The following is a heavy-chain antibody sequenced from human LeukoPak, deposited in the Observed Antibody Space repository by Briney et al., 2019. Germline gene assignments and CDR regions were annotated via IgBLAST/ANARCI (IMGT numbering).Heavy chain of an antibody. CDR3: ARGASIAEPLTLGY. D-gene: IGHD6-6*01. Sequence: ASVKVSCKASGYTFTGYYMHWVRQAPGQGLEWMGWINPNSGGTNYAQKFQGWVTMTRDTSISTAYMELSRLGSDDTAVYYCARGASIAEPLTLGYWGQGTLVTVSS. J-gene: IGHJ4*02. V-gene: IGHV1-2*04. CDR1: GYTFTGYY. CDR2: INPNSGGT.